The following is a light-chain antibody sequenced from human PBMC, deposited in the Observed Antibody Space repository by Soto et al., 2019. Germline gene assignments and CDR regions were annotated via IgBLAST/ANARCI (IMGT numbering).Light chain of an antibody. CDR1: SGHSSYA. Sequence: QLVLTQSPSASASLGASVKLTCTLSSGHSSYAIAWHQQQPEKGPRYLMKLNSDGSHSKGDGIPDRFSGSSSGAERYLTISSLQSEDEADYYCQTWGTGIPPFGGGTKLTVL. CDR3: QTWGTGIPP. V-gene: IGLV4-69*01. CDR2: LNSDGSH. J-gene: IGLJ2*01.